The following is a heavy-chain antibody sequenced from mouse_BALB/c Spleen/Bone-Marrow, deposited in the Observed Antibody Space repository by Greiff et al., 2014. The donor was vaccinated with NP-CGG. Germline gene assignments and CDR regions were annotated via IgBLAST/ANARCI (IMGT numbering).Heavy chain of an antibody. CDR2: IYPGDGDT. V-gene: IGHV1-82*01. Sequence: VQLQQSGPELVKPGASVKISCKASGYAFSSSWMNWVKQRPGQGLEWIGRIYPGDGDTNYNGKFKGKATLTADKSPSTAYMQLSSLTSVDSAVYFCARDYYGSSYDYWGQGTTLTVSS. D-gene: IGHD1-1*01. CDR3: ARDYYGSSYDY. CDR1: GYAFSSSW. J-gene: IGHJ2*01.